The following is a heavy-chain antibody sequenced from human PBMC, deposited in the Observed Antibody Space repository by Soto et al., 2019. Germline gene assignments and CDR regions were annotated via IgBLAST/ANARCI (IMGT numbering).Heavy chain of an antibody. J-gene: IGHJ6*03. V-gene: IGHV3-7*01. CDR1: GFTFSSYW. D-gene: IGHD3-10*01. CDR3: ARTGGSGPRDYYYYYMDV. CDR2: IKQDGSEK. Sequence: GGSLRLSCAASGFTFSSYWMSWVRQAPGKGLEWVANIKQDGSEKYYVDSVKGRFTISRDNAKNSLYLQMNSLRAEDTAVYYCARTGGSGPRDYYYYYMDVWGKGTTVTVSS.